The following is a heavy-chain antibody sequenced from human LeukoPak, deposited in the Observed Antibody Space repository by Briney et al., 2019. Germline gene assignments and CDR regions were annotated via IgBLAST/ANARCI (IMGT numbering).Heavy chain of an antibody. CDR3: ARASALSGYPSYYFDY. CDR2: ISSSSSYI. V-gene: IGHV3-21*01. D-gene: IGHD5-12*01. CDR1: GFTFSSYS. Sequence: KTGGSPRLSCAASGFTFSSYSMNWVRQAPGKGLEWVSSISSSSSYIYYADSVKGRFTISRDNAKNSLYLQMNSLRAEDTAVYYCARASALSGYPSYYFDYWGQGTLVTVSS. J-gene: IGHJ4*02.